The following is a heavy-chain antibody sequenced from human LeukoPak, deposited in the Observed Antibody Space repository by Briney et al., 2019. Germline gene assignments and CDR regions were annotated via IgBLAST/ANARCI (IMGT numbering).Heavy chain of an antibody. CDR2: ISGNSGDI. Sequence: PGGSLRLSCTVSGFTFSDYYMTWVRQAPGKGLEWLSYISGNSGDINYLDSVRGRFTISRDNAKNSLYLQMNSLRVEDTAVYYCTRDPRRLDYLGQGTPVTVSS. CDR3: TRDPRRLDY. V-gene: IGHV3-11*05. J-gene: IGHJ4*02. CDR1: GFTFSDYY.